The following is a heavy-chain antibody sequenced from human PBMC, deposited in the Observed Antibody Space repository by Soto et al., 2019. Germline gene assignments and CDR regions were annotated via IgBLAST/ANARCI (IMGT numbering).Heavy chain of an antibody. CDR2: INPNSGGS. J-gene: IGHJ5*02. D-gene: IGHD1-1*01. CDR3: ARALPEIRMMEGGSFDP. V-gene: IGHV1-2*02. Sequence: ASVKVSCKASAYTFTDYYIHWVRQAPGQGLEWMGWINPNSGGSYFAQKFLGGVTMTRDTSITTAYMELSRLRSDDTAVYYCARALPEIRMMEGGSFDPWGQGTVVTVSS. CDR1: AYTFTDYY.